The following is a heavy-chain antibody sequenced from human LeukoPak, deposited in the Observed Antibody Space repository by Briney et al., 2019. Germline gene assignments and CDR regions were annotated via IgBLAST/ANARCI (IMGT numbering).Heavy chain of an antibody. Sequence: GGSLRLSCAASGFTFSSYEMNWVRQAPGKGLGWVSYISSSGSTIYYADSVKGRFTISRDNAKNSLYLQMNSLRAEDTAVYYCASDMASGWYYYDYWGQGTLVTVSS. CDR3: ASDMASGWYYYDY. D-gene: IGHD6-19*01. J-gene: IGHJ4*02. CDR1: GFTFSSYE. CDR2: ISSSGSTI. V-gene: IGHV3-48*03.